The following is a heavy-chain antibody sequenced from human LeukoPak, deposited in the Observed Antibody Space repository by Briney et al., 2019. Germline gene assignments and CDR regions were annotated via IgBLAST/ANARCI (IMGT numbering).Heavy chain of an antibody. Sequence: GGSLRLSCAASGFTVSSNYMSWVRQAPGKGLEWVSVIYSGGSTYYADSVKGRFTISRDNSKNTLYLQMNSLRAEDTAVYYCARTTAIGSFDYWGQGTLVTVSS. V-gene: IGHV3-66*01. J-gene: IGHJ4*02. D-gene: IGHD5-18*01. CDR2: IYSGGST. CDR1: GFTVSSNY. CDR3: ARTTAIGSFDY.